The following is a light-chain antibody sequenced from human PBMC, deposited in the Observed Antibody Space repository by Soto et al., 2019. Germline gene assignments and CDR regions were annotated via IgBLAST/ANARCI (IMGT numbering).Light chain of an antibody. CDR2: HTS. CDR3: QQYKRYPWT. Sequence: EIVLTQSPATLALSPGERAILSFRASQTVNSRLAWYQHKPGQAPRLLIYHTSNRATGIPSTFSGSGSGTECTLSISSLQPDDVATYYCQQYKRYPWTLGQGTKVDIK. CDR1: QTVNSR. J-gene: IGKJ1*01. V-gene: IGKV3-11*01.